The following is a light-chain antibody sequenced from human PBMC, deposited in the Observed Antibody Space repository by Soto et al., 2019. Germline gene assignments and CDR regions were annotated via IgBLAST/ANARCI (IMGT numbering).Light chain of an antibody. CDR3: QQYGSSPPRFT. Sequence: EIVMTQSPVTLSVFPWERATLSCRASQSVGATVAWYHQRPGQAPRLLISGASTRAAGIADRFSGSGSGTDFTLTISRLEPEDFAVYYCQQYGSSPPRFTFGPGTKVDIK. J-gene: IGKJ3*01. CDR2: GAS. V-gene: IGKV3-20*01. CDR1: QSVGAT.